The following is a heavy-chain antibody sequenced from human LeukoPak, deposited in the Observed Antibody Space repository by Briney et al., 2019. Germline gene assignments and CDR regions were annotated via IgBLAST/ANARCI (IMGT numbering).Heavy chain of an antibody. CDR2: IYTSGSA. Sequence: SETLSLTCTVSGGSISSYYWGWIRQPAGKGLEWIGRIYTSGSANYNPSLTNRLTMSVDTSKNLSSLKLNSVTAADTAVYYCARGRMFRGGGSDFPFNWFDPWGQGTLVTVSS. J-gene: IGHJ5*02. D-gene: IGHD3-10*01. CDR3: ARGRMFRGGGSDFPFNWFDP. V-gene: IGHV4-4*07. CDR1: GGSISSYY.